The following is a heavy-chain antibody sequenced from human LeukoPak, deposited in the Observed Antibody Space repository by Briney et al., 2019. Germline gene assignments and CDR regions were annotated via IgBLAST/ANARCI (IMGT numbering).Heavy chain of an antibody. CDR1: GGSISSYY. CDR2: IYYSGTT. D-gene: IGHD5-18*01. Sequence: SETLSLTCAVSGGSISSYYWSWVRQPPGKGLEWIGYIYYSGTTNYNPALKTRVTISVDTSKNQFSLKVSSVTAPDMAVYYCARDPWLGYWGQGTLVTVSS. J-gene: IGHJ4*02. CDR3: ARDPWLGY. V-gene: IGHV4-59*01.